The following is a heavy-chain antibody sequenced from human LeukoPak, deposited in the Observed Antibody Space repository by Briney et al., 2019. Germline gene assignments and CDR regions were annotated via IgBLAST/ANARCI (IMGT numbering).Heavy chain of an antibody. V-gene: IGHV4-59*12. Sequence: SETLSLTCTVSGGSISSYYWSWIRQPPGKGLEWIGYIYYSGSTNYNPSLKSRVTISVDTSKNQFSLKLSSVTAADTAVYYCARGFDSSGYYSFGNWARGGYYFDYWGQGTLVTVSS. CDR3: ARGFDSSGYYSFGNWARGGYYFDY. CDR1: GGSISSYY. J-gene: IGHJ4*02. CDR2: IYYSGST. D-gene: IGHD3-22*01.